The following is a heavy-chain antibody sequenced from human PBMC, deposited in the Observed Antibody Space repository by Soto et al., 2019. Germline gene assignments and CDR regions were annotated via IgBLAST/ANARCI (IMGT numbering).Heavy chain of an antibody. D-gene: IGHD3-10*01. Sequence: PGGSLRLSCTASGFTFGDYAMSWFRQAPGKGLEWVGFIRSKAYGGTTEYAASVKGRFTISRDDSKSIAYLQMNSLKTEDTAVYYCTRDQAFRGVILRGGYYYYMDVWGKGTTVTVSS. CDR3: TRDQAFRGVILRGGYYYYMDV. J-gene: IGHJ6*03. V-gene: IGHV3-49*03. CDR1: GFTFGDYA. CDR2: IRSKAYGGTT.